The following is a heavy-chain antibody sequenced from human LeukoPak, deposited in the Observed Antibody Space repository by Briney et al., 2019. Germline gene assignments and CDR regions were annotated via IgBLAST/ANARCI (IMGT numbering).Heavy chain of an antibody. J-gene: IGHJ5*02. CDR2: IIPILGIA. D-gene: IGHD2-2*02. CDR3: AGSEYPNGGLTWFDP. CDR1: GCTFSSYT. V-gene: IGHV1-69*02. Sequence: ASVKVPCKASGCTFSSYTISWVRQAPGQGLEWMGRIIPILGIANYAQKFQGRVTITADKSTSTAYMELSSLRSEDTAVYYCAGSEYPNGGLTWFDPWGQGTLVTVSS.